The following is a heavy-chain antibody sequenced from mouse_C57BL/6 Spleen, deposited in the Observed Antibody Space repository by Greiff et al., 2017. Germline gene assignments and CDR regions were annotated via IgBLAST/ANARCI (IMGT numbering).Heavy chain of an antibody. D-gene: IGHD2-4*01. J-gene: IGHJ2*01. Sequence: QVQLKQPGAELVKPGASVKLSCKASGYTFTSYWMYWVKQRPGRGLEWIGRIDPNSGGTKYNEKFKSKATLTVDTPSSTAYMQLSSLTSEDSAVYYCARPPDYDLYYFDDWGQGTTLTVSS. V-gene: IGHV1-72*01. CDR3: ARPPDYDLYYFDD. CDR1: GYTFTSYW. CDR2: IDPNSGGT.